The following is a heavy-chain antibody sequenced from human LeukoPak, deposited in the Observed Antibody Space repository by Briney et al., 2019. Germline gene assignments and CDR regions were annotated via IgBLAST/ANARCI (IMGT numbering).Heavy chain of an antibody. CDR1: GYTFTSYY. D-gene: IGHD5-12*01. V-gene: IGHV1-46*01. J-gene: IGHJ4*02. CDR2: INPSGGST. Sequence: ASVKVSCKASGYTFTSYYMHWVRQAPGQGLEWMGIINPSGGSTSYAQKFQGRVTMTRDTSTSTVYMELSSLRSEDTAVYYCARDLRGYSGYDYRGAFDYWGQGTLVTVSS. CDR3: ARDLRGYSGYDYRGAFDY.